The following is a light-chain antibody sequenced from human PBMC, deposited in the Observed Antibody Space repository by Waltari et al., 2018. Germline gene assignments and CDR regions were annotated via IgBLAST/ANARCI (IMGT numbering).Light chain of an antibody. CDR3: AAWDDRLTVVV. CDR1: SSNIGSNY. CDR2: TNS. Sequence: QSVLTQPPSASGPPGQRVTISCSGSSSNIGSNYVYWYQQLPGTAPKLLIYTNSERPSGGPDRFSGSKSGTSASLAISGLRSEDEGDYFCAAWDDRLTVVVFGGGTKLTVL. V-gene: IGLV1-47*01. J-gene: IGLJ2*01.